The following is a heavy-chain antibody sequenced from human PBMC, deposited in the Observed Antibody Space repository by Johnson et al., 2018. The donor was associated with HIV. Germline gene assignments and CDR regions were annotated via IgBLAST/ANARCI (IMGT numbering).Heavy chain of an antibody. J-gene: IGHJ3*02. CDR1: GFTFSSYA. CDR2: ISYDGSNK. D-gene: IGHD1-26*01. V-gene: IGHV3-30*04. Sequence: VPLVESGGGVVQPERSLRLSCAASGFTFSSYAMHWVRQAPGKGLEWVACISYDGSNKHYAGSVKGRFTISRDNSKNTLYLQMNSLRAEDTAVYYCAKDVGGWELVLDAFDIWGQGTMVTVSS. CDR3: AKDVGGWELVLDAFDI.